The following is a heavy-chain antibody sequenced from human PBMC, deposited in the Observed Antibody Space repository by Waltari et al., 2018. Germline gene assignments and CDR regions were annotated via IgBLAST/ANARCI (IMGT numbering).Heavy chain of an antibody. D-gene: IGHD3-10*01. V-gene: IGHV3-21*01. CDR1: GFTFSSYT. Sequence: EVQLVESGGGLVKPGRSLRLSCAAYGFTFSSYTMNWVRQSPGKGLEWVSSMSSSSTYISYADSVKGRFTISRDDAENSLYLQMDSLRAEDTAVYYCTRDLYGSGGDWFDPWGQGTLVTVSS. CDR3: TRDLYGSGGDWFDP. CDR2: MSSSSTYI. J-gene: IGHJ5*02.